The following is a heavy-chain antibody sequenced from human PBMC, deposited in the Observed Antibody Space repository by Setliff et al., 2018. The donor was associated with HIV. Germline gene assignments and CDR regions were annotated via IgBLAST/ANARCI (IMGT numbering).Heavy chain of an antibody. CDR3: ATSPLGYCSGGSCYQYFDY. CDR1: GYSFTTYW. V-gene: IGHV5-51*01. J-gene: IGHJ4*02. D-gene: IGHD2-15*01. CDR2: IYPGDSDT. Sequence: PGESLKISCKGSGYSFTTYWIGWVRQMPGKGLEWMGIIYPGDSDTRYSPSLQGQVTISADKSISTAYLQWSSLKASDTAMYYCATSPLGYCSGGSCYQYFDYWGPGTLVTVSS.